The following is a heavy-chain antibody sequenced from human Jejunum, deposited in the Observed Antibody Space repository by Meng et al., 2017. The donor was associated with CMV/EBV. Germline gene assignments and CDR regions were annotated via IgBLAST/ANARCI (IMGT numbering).Heavy chain of an antibody. J-gene: IGHJ4*02. V-gene: IGHV3-74*01. D-gene: IGHD4-17*01. Sequence: EGQLVESGGALVRPGGSLRLSCAASGFIFSGYWMHWVRQVPGKGLVWVSYIKFDGTTTYYADSVKGRFTISRDNAKNTLYLQMNDLRVEDTGLYYCARGPGDLGQGTLVTVSS. CDR3: ARGPGD. CDR2: IKFDGTTT. CDR1: GFIFSGYW.